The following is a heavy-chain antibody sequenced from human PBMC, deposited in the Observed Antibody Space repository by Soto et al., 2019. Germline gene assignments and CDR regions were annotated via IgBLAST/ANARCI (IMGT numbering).Heavy chain of an antibody. J-gene: IGHJ6*02. V-gene: IGHV2-5*01. CDR2: IYWNDDK. CDR1: GFSLSTNGVG. Sequence: ESGPTLVNPTQTLTLTCSFSGFSLSTNGVGLVWIRQPPGMALEWLALIYWNDDKRDSPSLKTRLTITRDTSKNRIDLILTNMDPADTAAYFCAYRNSPAGHSGVAVLGQGPRGTVSS. D-gene: IGHD2-2*01. CDR3: AYRNSPAGHSGVAV.